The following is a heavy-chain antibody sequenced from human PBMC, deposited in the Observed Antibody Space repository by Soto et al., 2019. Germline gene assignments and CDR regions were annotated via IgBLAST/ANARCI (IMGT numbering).Heavy chain of an antibody. D-gene: IGHD3-3*01. CDR1: GFTFSSYG. Sequence: GGSLRLSCAASGFTFSSYGMHWVRQAPGKGLEWVAVIWYDGSNKYYADSVKGRFTISRDNSKNTLYLQMNSLTAEDTAVYYCAREGGYYDFWSGYPDFLVHYMDVWGKGTTVTVSS. J-gene: IGHJ6*03. CDR3: AREGGYYDFWSGYPDFLVHYMDV. CDR2: IWYDGSNK. V-gene: IGHV3-33*01.